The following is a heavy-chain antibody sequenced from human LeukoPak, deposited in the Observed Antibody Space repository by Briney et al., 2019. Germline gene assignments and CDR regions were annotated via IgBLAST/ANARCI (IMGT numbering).Heavy chain of an antibody. Sequence: ASVKVSCTASGYTFTAYYIHWVRQAPGQGLEWMGWINPNSGDTNYAQKFRDRVTMARDTSVTAAYMELSSLGSDDTAVYYCARDRESYSSGSYFIWGQGSLITVSS. J-gene: IGHJ4*02. V-gene: IGHV1-2*02. D-gene: IGHD3-10*01. CDR3: ARDRESYSSGSYFI. CDR2: INPNSGDT. CDR1: GYTFTAYY.